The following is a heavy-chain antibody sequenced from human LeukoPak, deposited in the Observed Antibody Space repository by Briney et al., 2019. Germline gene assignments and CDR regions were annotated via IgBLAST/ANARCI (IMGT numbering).Heavy chain of an antibody. Sequence: PSETLSLTCTVSGGSISSYYWSWIRQPPGKGLEWIGYISYTGNTNYNPSLKSRVTISVDTSKNQISLKLSSLTAADTAVYYCARGPRFYDFWSGYHPQSNWFDPWGQGTLVTVSS. CDR2: ISYTGNT. CDR3: ARGPRFYDFWSGYHPQSNWFDP. CDR1: GGSISSYY. J-gene: IGHJ5*02. D-gene: IGHD3-3*01. V-gene: IGHV4-59*08.